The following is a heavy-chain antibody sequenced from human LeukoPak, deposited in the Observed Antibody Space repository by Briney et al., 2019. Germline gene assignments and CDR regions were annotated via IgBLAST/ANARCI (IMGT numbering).Heavy chain of an antibody. D-gene: IGHD3-22*01. CDR1: GFTFGSYA. Sequence: AGGSLRLSCAASGFTFGSYAMSWVRQAPGKGLEWVSAISGNSEYTYYADSVKDRFTISRDNSKRTLFLQMNSLRAEDTAVYYCARDTYYYDSSGPSLDYWGQGTLVTVSS. CDR3: ARDTYYYDSSGPSLDY. J-gene: IGHJ4*02. CDR2: ISGNSEYT. V-gene: IGHV3-23*01.